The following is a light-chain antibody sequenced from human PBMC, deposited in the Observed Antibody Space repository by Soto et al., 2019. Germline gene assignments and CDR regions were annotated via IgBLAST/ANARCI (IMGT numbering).Light chain of an antibody. CDR2: GAS. Sequence: EVVMTQSPATLSVSPGERATLSCRASQSVSTYLAWYQQKPGQAPRLLIYGASSRATGIPDRFSGSGSGTDFTLTISRLEPEDFAVYYCQQYGSSPFTFGPGTTGDIK. CDR1: QSVSTY. J-gene: IGKJ3*01. V-gene: IGKV3-20*01. CDR3: QQYGSSPFT.